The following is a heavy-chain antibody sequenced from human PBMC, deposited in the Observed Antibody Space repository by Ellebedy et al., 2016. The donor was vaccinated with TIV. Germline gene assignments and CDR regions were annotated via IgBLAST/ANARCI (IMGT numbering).Heavy chain of an antibody. CDR3: ARDGIVGGTTEYYFDY. D-gene: IGHD1-26*01. CDR2: INSDGSST. Sequence: GESLKISCAASGFTFSSYWMHWVRQAPGKGLVWVSRINSDGSSTIYADSVKGRFTISRDNAKNTLYLQMNSLRAEDTAVYYCARDGIVGGTTEYYFDYWGQGTLVTVSS. V-gene: IGHV3-74*01. CDR1: GFTFSSYW. J-gene: IGHJ4*02.